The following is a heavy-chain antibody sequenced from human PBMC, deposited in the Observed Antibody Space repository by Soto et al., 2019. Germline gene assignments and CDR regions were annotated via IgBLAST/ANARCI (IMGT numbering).Heavy chain of an antibody. CDR3: ARRGGERIYYFYYGLDV. Sequence: SETLSLICSVSGGSIDNSNFYWGWIRQPPGKGLEWIGSVHHSGTTYYTPSLKSRVTISVDTSNNHFSLKLTSVTAADTAVYYCARRGGERIYYFYYGLDVWGQGTTVTVSS. CDR2: VHHSGTT. J-gene: IGHJ6*02. V-gene: IGHV4-39*02. D-gene: IGHD2-15*01. CDR1: GGSIDNSNFY.